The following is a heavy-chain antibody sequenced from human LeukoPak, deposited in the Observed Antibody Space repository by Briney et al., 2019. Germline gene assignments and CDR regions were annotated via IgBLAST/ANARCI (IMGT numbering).Heavy chain of an antibody. CDR3: ARGAQYCSSTTCLYYYYYMDV. V-gene: IGHV4-28*03. CDR2: IYYSGST. J-gene: IGHJ6*03. D-gene: IGHD2-2*01. CDR1: GYSISSTNW. Sequence: SETLSLTCAVSGYSISSTNWWGWIRQPPGKGLEWIGYIYYSGSTKYNPSLKSRVTISVDTSKNQFSLKLSSVTAADTAVYFCARGAQYCSSTTCLYYYYYMDVWGKGTTVTISS.